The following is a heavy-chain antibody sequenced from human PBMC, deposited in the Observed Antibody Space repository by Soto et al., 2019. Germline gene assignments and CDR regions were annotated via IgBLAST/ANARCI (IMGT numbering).Heavy chain of an antibody. J-gene: IGHJ4*02. CDR1: GGSISSYY. V-gene: IGHV4-59*01. Sequence: SETLSLTCTVSGGSISSYYWSWIRQPPGKGLEWIGYIYYSGSTNYNPSLKSRVTISVDTSKNQFSLKLSSVTAADTAVYYCARRRYSSGWPSFDYWGQGTLVTVSS. CDR3: ARRRYSSGWPSFDY. CDR2: IYYSGST. D-gene: IGHD6-19*01.